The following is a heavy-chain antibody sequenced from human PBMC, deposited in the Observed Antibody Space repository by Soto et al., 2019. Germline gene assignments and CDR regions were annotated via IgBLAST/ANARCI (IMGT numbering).Heavy chain of an antibody. CDR3: TPDLEVRYFDWLLSRYYFYYAMDV. V-gene: IGHV3-15*01. CDR1: GFTFSNAW. J-gene: IGHJ6*02. CDR2: IKSKTDGGTT. Sequence: GGSLRLSCAASGFTFSNAWMSWVRQAPGKGLEWVGRIKSKTDGGTTDYAATVKGRFTISRDDSKNTLYLQMNSLKTEDTAVYYCTPDLEVRYFDWLLSRYYFYYAMDVWGQGTTVTVSS. D-gene: IGHD3-9*01.